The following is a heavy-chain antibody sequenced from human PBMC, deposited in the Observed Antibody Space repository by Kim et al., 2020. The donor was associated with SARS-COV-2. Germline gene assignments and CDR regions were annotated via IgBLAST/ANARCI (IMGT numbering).Heavy chain of an antibody. CDR3: ARDSYYDFWSGYYAGYYYGMDV. D-gene: IGHD3-3*01. Sequence: ASVKVSCKASGYTFTSYAMNWVRQAPGQGLEWMGWINTNTGNPTYAQGFTGRFVFSLDTSVSTAYLQICSLKAEDTAVYYCARDSYYDFWSGYYAGYYYGMDVWGQGTTVTVSS. V-gene: IGHV7-4-1*01. CDR2: INTNTGNP. CDR1: GYTFTSYA. J-gene: IGHJ6*02.